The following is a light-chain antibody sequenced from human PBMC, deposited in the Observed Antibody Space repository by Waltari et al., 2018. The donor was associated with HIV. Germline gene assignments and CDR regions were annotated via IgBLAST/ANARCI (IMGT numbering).Light chain of an antibody. CDR3: QSYDSSLSGSV. CDR1: SSNIGARFD. CDR2: GNN. J-gene: IGLJ2*01. V-gene: IGLV1-40*01. Sequence: SVLTQPPSVSGAPGQRVTISCTGSSSNIGARFDVHWYQQLPGTAPKLLIYGNNNPPSGVPDRFSGSKSGTSASLAITGLQAEDEADYYCQSYDSSLSGSVFGGGTKLTVL.